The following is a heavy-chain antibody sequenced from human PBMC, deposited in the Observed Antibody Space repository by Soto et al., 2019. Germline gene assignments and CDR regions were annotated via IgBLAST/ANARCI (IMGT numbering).Heavy chain of an antibody. CDR2: ISGSGGST. CDR1: GFTFSSYA. Sequence: ESGGGLVQPGGSLRLSCAASGFTFSSYAMSWVRQAPGKGLEWVSAISGSGGSTYYADSVKGRFTISRDNSKNTLYLQMNSLRAEDTAVYYCAKDRGAFQLLTYDAFDIWGQGTMVTVSS. D-gene: IGHD2-2*01. V-gene: IGHV3-23*01. CDR3: AKDRGAFQLLTYDAFDI. J-gene: IGHJ3*02.